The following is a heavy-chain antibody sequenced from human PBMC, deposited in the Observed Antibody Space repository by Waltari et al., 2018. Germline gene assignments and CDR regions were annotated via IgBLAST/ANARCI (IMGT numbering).Heavy chain of an antibody. CDR1: DFFTDYW. V-gene: IGHV3-74*03. Sequence: EVQLVNSGGGLVQPGGSLRLSCAASDFFTDYWLDWVRQAPGKGLVWVSRMKTDGNSITYADSGKGRFTISRDSAKNTYYLQMNSLRAEDTAVYYCTRNPGYWGQGTLVTVSS. CDR2: MKTDGNSI. CDR3: TRNPGY. J-gene: IGHJ4*02.